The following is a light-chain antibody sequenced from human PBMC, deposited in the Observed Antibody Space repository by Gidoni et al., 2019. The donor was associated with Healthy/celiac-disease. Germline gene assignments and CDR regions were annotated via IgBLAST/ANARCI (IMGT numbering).Light chain of an antibody. CDR2: GNS. CDR1: SSNIGAGYD. Sequence: QSVLTQPPSVSEAPGQRVTISCTGSSSNIGAGYDVHWYQQLPGTAPKLLIYGNSNRPSGVPDRFSGSKSGTSASLAITGLQAEDEADYYCLSYDSSLSGWVFGGGTKLTVL. J-gene: IGLJ3*02. CDR3: LSYDSSLSGWV. V-gene: IGLV1-40*01.